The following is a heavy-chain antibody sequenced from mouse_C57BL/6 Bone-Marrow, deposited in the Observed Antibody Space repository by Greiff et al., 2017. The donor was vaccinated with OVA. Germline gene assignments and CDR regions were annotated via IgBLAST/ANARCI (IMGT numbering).Heavy chain of an antibody. CDR3: TTVVAGDYYAMDY. Sequence: VQLQQSGPELVKPGASVKLSCKASGYTFTDYYINWVKQRPGQGLEWIGWIFPGSGSTYYNEKFKGKATLTVDKSSSTAYMLLSSLTSEDSAVYFITTVVAGDYYAMDYWGQGTSVTVSS. V-gene: IGHV1-75*01. J-gene: IGHJ4*01. D-gene: IGHD1-1*01. CDR1: GYTFTDYY. CDR2: IFPGSGST.